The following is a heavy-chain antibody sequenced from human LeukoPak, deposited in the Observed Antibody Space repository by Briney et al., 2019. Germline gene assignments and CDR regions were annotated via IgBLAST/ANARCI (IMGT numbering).Heavy chain of an antibody. D-gene: IGHD3-22*01. CDR1: GYTFTSYG. J-gene: IGHJ4*02. CDR3: AIPPRGYYYDSSGYLGH. Sequence: ASVKVSCKASGYTFTSYGISWVRQAPGQGLEWMGWISAYNGNTNYAQKLQGRVTMTTDTSTSTAYMELRSLRSNDTAVYYCAIPPRGYYYDSSGYLGHWGQGTLVTVSP. V-gene: IGHV1-18*01. CDR2: ISAYNGNT.